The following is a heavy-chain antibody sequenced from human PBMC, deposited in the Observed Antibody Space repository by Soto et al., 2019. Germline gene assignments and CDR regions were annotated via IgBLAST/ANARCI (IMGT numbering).Heavy chain of an antibody. V-gene: IGHV4-59*08. CDR1: GGSISSYY. Sequence: SETLSLTCTVSGGSISSYYWSWIRQPPGKGLEWIGYIYYSGSTNYNPSLKSRVTISVDTSNNQFSLRLNSVTAADTAVYYCARQHYYDSSGYYTWNWGQGTLVTVSS. J-gene: IGHJ4*02. D-gene: IGHD3-22*01. CDR2: IYYSGST. CDR3: ARQHYYDSSGYYTWN.